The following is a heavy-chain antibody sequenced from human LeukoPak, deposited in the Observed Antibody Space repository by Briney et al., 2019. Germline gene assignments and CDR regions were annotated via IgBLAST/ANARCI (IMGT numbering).Heavy chain of an antibody. CDR2: ISISGDTT. J-gene: IGHJ4*02. V-gene: IGHV3-23*01. CDR3: ARASPGY. Sequence: GVSLRLSCGASGFTFCSHAMTWVRQAPGKGLEWVSAISISGDTTYYADAVKGRFTISRDNSKNTLYLQMNSLRAEDTAVYYCARASPGYWGQGTLVTVSS. CDR1: GFTFCSHA.